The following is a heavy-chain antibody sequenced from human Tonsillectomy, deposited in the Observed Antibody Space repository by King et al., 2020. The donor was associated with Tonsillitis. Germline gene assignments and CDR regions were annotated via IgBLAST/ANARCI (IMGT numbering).Heavy chain of an antibody. Sequence: VQLVESGGRLVQPGGSLRLSCAASGFTFSNFGISWVRQAPGKGLDWVADINNGGDIIYYADSVKGRFIISRDNSKNTLYLQMNSLRAEDTALYYCAKEVFHNGLDDYWGQGTLVTVSS. CDR3: AKEVFHNGLDDY. V-gene: IGHV3-23*04. J-gene: IGHJ4*02. D-gene: IGHD2-8*01. CDR2: INNGGDII. CDR1: GFTFSNFG.